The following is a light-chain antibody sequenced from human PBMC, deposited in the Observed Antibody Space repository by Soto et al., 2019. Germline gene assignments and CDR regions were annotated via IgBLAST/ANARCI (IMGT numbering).Light chain of an antibody. CDR2: KAS. CDR3: LQYSVHPLT. J-gene: IGKJ4*01. CDR1: RSISRR. Sequence: DIQMTQSPSTLSSSVGDRVTITCRASRSISRRFAWYQQRPAKAPKLLIYKASTIEGGVPSRFSASCSGTDFTLNISILQPDDHANYFCLQYSVHPLTFGGGTKVEIK. V-gene: IGKV1-5*03.